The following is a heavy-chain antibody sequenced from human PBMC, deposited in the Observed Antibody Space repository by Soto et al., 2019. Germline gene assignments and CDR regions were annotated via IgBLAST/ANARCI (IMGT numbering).Heavy chain of an antibody. V-gene: IGHV1-69*13. D-gene: IGHD6-13*01. CDR3: ARDLGDSSSWYPFDY. CDR1: GGTFSSYA. CDR2: IIPIFGTA. Sequence: SVKVSCKASGGTFSSYAISWVRQAPGQGLEWMGGIIPIFGTANYAQKFQGRVTITADESTSTAYMELSGLRSEDTAVYYCARDLGDSSSWYPFDYWGQGTLVTVSS. J-gene: IGHJ4*02.